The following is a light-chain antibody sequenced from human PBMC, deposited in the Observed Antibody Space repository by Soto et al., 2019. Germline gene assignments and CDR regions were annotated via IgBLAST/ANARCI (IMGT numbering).Light chain of an antibody. J-gene: IGKJ4*02. CDR2: DAS. Sequence: TVLPTSGTTVSITRAEERRLWYEASQSVSSYLAWYQQKPGQSPRLLISDASNRATGIPTRFTGSGAGTAYTLIISSLEPEDLALEYGQQRSNWPLAYGGGTKVDIK. V-gene: IGKV3-11*01. CDR1: QSVSSY. CDR3: QQRSNWPLA.